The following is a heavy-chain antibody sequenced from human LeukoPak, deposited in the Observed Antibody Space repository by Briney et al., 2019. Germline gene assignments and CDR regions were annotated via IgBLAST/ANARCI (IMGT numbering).Heavy chain of an antibody. Sequence: PTETLSLTCTVSDDSVSSSRYYWTWIRQPLGKGLEWIGYIYHGSATYNPSLESRVTLSMDTSKNQYSLKMTSVTAADTAVYYCAREGGRQWLVSGALDSWGQGTLVTVSS. CDR1: DDSVSSSRYY. J-gene: IGHJ5*01. CDR3: AREGGRQWLVSGALDS. V-gene: IGHV4-61*01. CDR2: IYHGSA. D-gene: IGHD6-19*01.